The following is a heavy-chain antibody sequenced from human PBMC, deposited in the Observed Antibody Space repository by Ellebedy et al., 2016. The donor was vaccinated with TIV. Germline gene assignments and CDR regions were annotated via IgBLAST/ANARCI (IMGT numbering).Heavy chain of an antibody. CDR3: ARGAYDSSGGFDY. V-gene: IGHV1-69*04. J-gene: IGHJ4*02. D-gene: IGHD3-22*01. Sequence: ASVKVSCKASGGTFSSYAITWVRQAPGQGLEWMGRFIPILGMTNYAQKFQGRVTITRDTSARTAYMELSSLRSEDKAVYYCARGAYDSSGGFDYWGQGTLVTVSS. CDR1: GGTFSSYA. CDR2: FIPILGMT.